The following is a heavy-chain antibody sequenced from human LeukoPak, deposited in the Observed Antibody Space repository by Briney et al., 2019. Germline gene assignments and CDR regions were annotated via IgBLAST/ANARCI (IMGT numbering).Heavy chain of an antibody. CDR3: TGYTHKGV. CDR1: GFPVGNNY. CDR2: LYSRGDS. Sequence: GALRLSCTASGFPVGNNYMSWVRQAPGKGLEWVSVLYSRGDSYYADSVKGRFTISRDSSKNTLYLQMNSLRAEDTAVYYCTGYTHKGVWGQGTTVTVSS. J-gene: IGHJ6*02. V-gene: IGHV3-66*01.